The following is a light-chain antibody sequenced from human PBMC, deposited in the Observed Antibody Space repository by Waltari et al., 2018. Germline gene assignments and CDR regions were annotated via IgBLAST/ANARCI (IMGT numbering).Light chain of an antibody. V-gene: IGLV3-25*03. CDR1: VLPKQY. CDR2: KDT. CDR3: QSIDVDALT. Sequence: SFELTRPPSVSVSPGQTATITCSGDVLPKQYVYWYQQKPGQAPVLLIYKDTERPSGIPGRFSGSTSGTGTTVTLTIGGVQAEDEADYYCQSIDVDALTFGGGTKLTVL. J-gene: IGLJ2*01.